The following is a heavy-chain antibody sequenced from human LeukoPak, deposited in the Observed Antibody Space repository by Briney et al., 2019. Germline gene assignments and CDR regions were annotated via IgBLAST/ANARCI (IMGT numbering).Heavy chain of an antibody. CDR3: ARHSTIEPRPDY. D-gene: IGHD6-6*01. CDR1: GASISTYY. Sequence: SETLSLTCTVSGASISTYYWSWIRQPPVKGLEWIGCIFYSGSTNSENTNYNPSLKSRVTISVDTSKNQFSLKLSSVTAADTAVYYCARHSTIEPRPDYWGQGALVTVSS. CDR2: IFYSGSTNSENT. V-gene: IGHV4-59*08. J-gene: IGHJ4*02.